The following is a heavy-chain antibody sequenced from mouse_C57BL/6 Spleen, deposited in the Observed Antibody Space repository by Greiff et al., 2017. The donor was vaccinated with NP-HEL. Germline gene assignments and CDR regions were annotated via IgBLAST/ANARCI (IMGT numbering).Heavy chain of an antibody. D-gene: IGHD1-1*01. CDR3: TRGDYYYFDY. V-gene: IGHV14-4*01. CDR1: SFNIKDDY. Sequence: EVQLQQSGAELVRPGASVKLSCTASSFNIKDDYMHWVKQRPEQGLEWIGWIDPENGDTEYASKFQGKATITADTSSNTAYLQLSSLTSEDTAVYYCTRGDYYYFDYWGQGTTLTVSS. J-gene: IGHJ2*01. CDR2: IDPENGDT.